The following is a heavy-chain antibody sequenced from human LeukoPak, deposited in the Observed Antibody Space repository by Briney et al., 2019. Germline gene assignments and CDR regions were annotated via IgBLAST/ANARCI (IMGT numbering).Heavy chain of an antibody. CDR1: GFTVSSNY. V-gene: IGHV3-7*01. D-gene: IGHD4-17*01. CDR3: ARDDPYGKKYDY. Sequence: GGSLRLSCAASGFTVSSNYMSWVRQAPGKGLEWVANIKQDGSEKYYVDSVKGRFTISRDNAKNSLYLQMNSLRAEDTAVYYCARDDPYGKKYDYWGQGTLVTVSS. J-gene: IGHJ4*02. CDR2: IKQDGSEK.